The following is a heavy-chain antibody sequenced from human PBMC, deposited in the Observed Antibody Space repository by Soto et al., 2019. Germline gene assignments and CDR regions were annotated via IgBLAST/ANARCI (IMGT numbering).Heavy chain of an antibody. CDR3: ARQPNYDYGDYGPMDY. V-gene: IGHV4-39*01. CDR2: IYFGGRT. CDR1: GGSMRSTSYY. Sequence: QLQLQESGPGLVKPSETLSLTCTVSGGSMRSTSYYWGWIRQPPGKGLEWIGSIYFGGRTYYNPSLKSRVTISVDTSKKQLPLKLSSLTAADTAVYYCARQPNYDYGDYGPMDYWGQGSLVTVSS. D-gene: IGHD4-17*01. J-gene: IGHJ4*02.